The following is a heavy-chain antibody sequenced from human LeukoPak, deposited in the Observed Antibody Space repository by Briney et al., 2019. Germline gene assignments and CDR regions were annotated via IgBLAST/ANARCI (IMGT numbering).Heavy chain of an antibody. J-gene: IGHJ4*02. Sequence: PSETLSLTCSVSGGSMRSYHRSWIRQPPGKGLEWIGYVFYTGSINYNPSLQSRVTISVDTSNNQFSLKLSSVTAADTAVYYCARLIATQWVFFDYWGQGILVTVSS. CDR1: GGSMRSYH. CDR2: VFYTGSI. D-gene: IGHD1-1*01. CDR3: ARLIATQWVFFDY. V-gene: IGHV4-59*08.